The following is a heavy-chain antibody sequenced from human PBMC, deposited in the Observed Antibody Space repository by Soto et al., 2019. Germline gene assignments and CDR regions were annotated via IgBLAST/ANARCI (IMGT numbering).Heavy chain of an antibody. CDR1: GFSFSENL. CDR2: INDDNGNT. J-gene: IGHJ3*01. V-gene: IGHV1-3*01. CDR3: TRDTLSVVTRANDAFEV. D-gene: IGHD6-6*01. Sequence: QVELVQSGDEVMKPGASVNISCRSSGFSFSENLINWVRQAPGQSLQWLGWINDDNGNTRYSQTFDGRVTISRHSSARIAYVEVSDLTSQATAVYYCTRDTLSVVTRANDAFEVWGQGTMVTVSS.